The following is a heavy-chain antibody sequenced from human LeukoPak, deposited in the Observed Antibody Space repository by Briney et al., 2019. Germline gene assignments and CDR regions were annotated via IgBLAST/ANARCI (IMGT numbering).Heavy chain of an antibody. CDR2: VYFDGGT. CDR3: ARDHYYDGRGRFDP. V-gene: IGHV4-39*07. Sequence: SETLSLTCSVAGGSVTSGIYHWGWIRQPPGKGLEWIGSVYFDGGTHYNPSLQSRVTVSIDTSKNQFSLRLSSVTAADTALYYCARDHYYDGRGRFDPWGPGTLVTVSS. CDR1: GGSVTSGIYH. D-gene: IGHD3-16*01. J-gene: IGHJ5*02.